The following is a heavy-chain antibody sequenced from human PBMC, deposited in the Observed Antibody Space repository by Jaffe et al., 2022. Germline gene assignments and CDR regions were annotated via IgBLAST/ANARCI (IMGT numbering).Heavy chain of an antibody. CDR1: GFTFTSSA. CDR2: IVVGSGNT. D-gene: IGHD2-15*01. Sequence: QMQLVQSGPEVKKPGTSVKVSCKASGFTFTSSAMQWVRQARGQRLEWIGWIVVGSGNTNYAQKFQERVTITRDMSTSTAYMELSSLRSEDTAVYYCAAGAARGYCSGGSCPFDYWGQGTLVTVSS. J-gene: IGHJ4*02. V-gene: IGHV1-58*02. CDR3: AAGAARGYCSGGSCPFDY.